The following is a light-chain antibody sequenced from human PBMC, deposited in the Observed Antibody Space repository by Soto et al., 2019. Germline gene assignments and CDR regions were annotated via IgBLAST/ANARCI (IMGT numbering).Light chain of an antibody. CDR1: QSVSNS. CDR2: DVS. V-gene: IGKV3-11*01. Sequence: EIVLTQSPATLSLSPGERVTLSCRASQSVSNSLAWYQQKPGQPPRLLIYDVSNRATGIPARFSGSGSGTDFTLTISSLESEDFAVYYCQQYYTTPWTFGQGTKVDIK. CDR3: QQYYTTPWT. J-gene: IGKJ1*01.